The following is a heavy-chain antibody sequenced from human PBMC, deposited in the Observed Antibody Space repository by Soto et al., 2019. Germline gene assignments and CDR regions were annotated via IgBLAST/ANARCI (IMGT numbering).Heavy chain of an antibody. J-gene: IGHJ4*02. Sequence: QVQLQESGPGLVKPSQTLSLTCTVSGGSISSGGYYWSWIRQHPGKGLEWIGYIYYSGSTYYNPSLKSRVTISVDTSKNQFSLKLSSVTAADTAVYYCARGLIVVVPAATNFDYWGQGTLVTVSS. D-gene: IGHD2-2*01. CDR2: IYYSGST. V-gene: IGHV4-31*03. CDR3: ARGLIVVVPAATNFDY. CDR1: GGSISSGGYY.